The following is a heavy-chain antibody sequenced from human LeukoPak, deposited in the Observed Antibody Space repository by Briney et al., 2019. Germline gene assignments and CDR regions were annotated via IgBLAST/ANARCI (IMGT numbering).Heavy chain of an antibody. J-gene: IGHJ4*02. CDR1: GYSFTSYW. Sequence: GESLKISCKGSGYSFTSYWIGWVRQMPGKGLEWMGIIYPGDSDTRYSPSFQGQVTISADKSISTAYLQWSSLKAPDTAMYYCARSGYYYDSSGYIIDYWGQGTLVTVSS. D-gene: IGHD3-22*01. V-gene: IGHV5-51*01. CDR2: IYPGDSDT. CDR3: ARSGYYYDSSGYIIDY.